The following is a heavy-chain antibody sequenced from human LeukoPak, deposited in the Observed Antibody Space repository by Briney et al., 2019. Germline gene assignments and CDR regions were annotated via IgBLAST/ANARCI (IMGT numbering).Heavy chain of an antibody. CDR1: GDTFSSFA. CDR3: MDGDY. CDR2: IIPLFGTA. V-gene: IGHV1-69*06. D-gene: IGHD3/OR15-3a*01. J-gene: IGHJ4*02. Sequence: SVKVSCKASGDTFSSFAVSWVRQAPGQGLEWMGRIIPLFGTADYAQRYQGRVTISADNSLNTAYLELSSLTSEDTAVYYCMDGDYWGQGTLVTVSS.